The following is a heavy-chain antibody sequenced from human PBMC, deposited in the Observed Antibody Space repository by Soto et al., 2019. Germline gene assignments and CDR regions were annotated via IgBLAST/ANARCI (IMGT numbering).Heavy chain of an antibody. V-gene: IGHV3-30-3*01. CDR2: ISYDGSNK. CDR3: ARDLSVRSTGSIWFGELKGNGMDV. Sequence: GGSLRLSCAASGFTFSSYAMHWVRQAPGKGLEWVAVISYDGSNKYYADSVKGRFTISRDNSKNTLYLQMNSLRAEDTAVYYCARDLSVRSTGSIWFGELKGNGMDVWGQGTTVTVSS. D-gene: IGHD3-10*01. CDR1: GFTFSSYA. J-gene: IGHJ6*02.